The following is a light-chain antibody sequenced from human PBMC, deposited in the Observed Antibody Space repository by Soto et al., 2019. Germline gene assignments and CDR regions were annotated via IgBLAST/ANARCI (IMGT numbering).Light chain of an antibody. V-gene: IGKV1-5*03. CDR3: QQHNSYPRT. CDR2: TAS. Sequence: DIQMTQSPSTLSASVGDRVTITCRASQSISTWLAWYQQKPGKAPKLLIYTASNLERGVPSRFSGSGSGTEFTLTILSLQPDDVATYYCQQHNSYPRTFGQGTKVEMK. J-gene: IGKJ1*01. CDR1: QSISTW.